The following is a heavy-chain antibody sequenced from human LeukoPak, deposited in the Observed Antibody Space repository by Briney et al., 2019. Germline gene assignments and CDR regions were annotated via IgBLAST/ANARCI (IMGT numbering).Heavy chain of an antibody. V-gene: IGHV4-38-2*02. J-gene: IGHJ4*02. CDR3: ARQTTGFDY. CDR2: IYHSGST. D-gene: IGHD1-14*01. Sequence: SETLSLTCTVSGYSISSGYYWGWIRQPPGKGLEWIGSIYHSGSTYYNPSLKSRVTISVDTSKNQFSLKLSSVTAADTAVYYCARQTTGFDYWGQGTLVTVSS. CDR1: GYSISSGYY.